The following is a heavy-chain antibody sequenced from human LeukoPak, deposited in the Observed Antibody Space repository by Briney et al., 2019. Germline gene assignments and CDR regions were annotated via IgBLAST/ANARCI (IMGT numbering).Heavy chain of an antibody. V-gene: IGHV3-7*01. CDR2: IKQDGSEK. J-gene: IGHJ3*02. Sequence: GGSLRLSCTASGFTFGDYAMSWVRQAPGKGLEWVANIKQDGSEKYYVDSVKGRFTISRDNAKNSLYLQMNSLRAEDTAVYYCAREGGPYCGGDCRPDAFDIWGQGTMVTVSS. CDR3: AREGGPYCGGDCRPDAFDI. CDR1: GFTFGDYA. D-gene: IGHD2-21*02.